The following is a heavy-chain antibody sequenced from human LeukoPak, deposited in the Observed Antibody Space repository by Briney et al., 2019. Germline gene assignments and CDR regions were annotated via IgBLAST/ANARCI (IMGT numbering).Heavy chain of an antibody. CDR3: ARDYHSNRFDY. Sequence: SQTLSLTCTVSGGSISSGGYYWSWIRQHPGQDLEWIGNIYYSGSTYYNPSLKSRVTISVDTSKKQFSLKLSSVTAADTAVYYCARDYHSNRFDYWGQGTLVTVSS. D-gene: IGHD4-11*01. CDR2: IYYSGST. J-gene: IGHJ4*02. V-gene: IGHV4-31*03. CDR1: GGSISSGGYY.